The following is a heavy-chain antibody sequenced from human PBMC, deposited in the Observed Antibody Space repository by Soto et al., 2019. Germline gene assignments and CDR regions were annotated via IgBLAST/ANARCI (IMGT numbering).Heavy chain of an antibody. CDR3: ARQVYSTHPDFDY. CDR1: GGSISSSSYY. D-gene: IGHD4-4*01. CDR2: IYYSGST. Sequence: ASETLSLTCTVSGGSISSSSYYWGWIRQPPGKGLEWIGSIYYSGSTYYNPSLKSRVTISVDTSKNQFSLKLSSVTAADTAVYYCARQVYSTHPDFDYWGQGTLVTVSS. V-gene: IGHV4-39*01. J-gene: IGHJ4*02.